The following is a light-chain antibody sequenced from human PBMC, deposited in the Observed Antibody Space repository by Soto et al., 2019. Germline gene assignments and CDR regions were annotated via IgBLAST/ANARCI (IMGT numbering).Light chain of an antibody. J-gene: IGKJ4*01. CDR2: GTS. Sequence: EIVLTQSPGTLSLSPGEGATLSCRASQSISSSYLVWYQQKPGLAPRLLIYGTSSRAPGIPDRFSGTGSGTDFTLTISRLEPEDFAVYFCQQYGTSPLTFGGGTKVEIK. CDR3: QQYGTSPLT. V-gene: IGKV3-20*01. CDR1: QSISSSY.